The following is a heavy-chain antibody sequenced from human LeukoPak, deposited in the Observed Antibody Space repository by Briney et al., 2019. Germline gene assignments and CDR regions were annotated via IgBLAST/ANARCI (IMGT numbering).Heavy chain of an antibody. CDR3: AKDRYYDSSGYPSNYYYYYMDV. CDR2: IRYDGSNK. D-gene: IGHD3-22*01. V-gene: IGHV3-30*02. CDR1: GFTFSSYG. Sequence: GGSLRLSCAASGFTFSSYGMHWVRQAPGKGLEWVAFIRYDGSNKYYADYVKGRFTICRDNCKNTLYLQMNSLRAEDTAVYYCAKDRYYDSSGYPSNYYYYYMDVWGKGTTVTVSS. J-gene: IGHJ6*03.